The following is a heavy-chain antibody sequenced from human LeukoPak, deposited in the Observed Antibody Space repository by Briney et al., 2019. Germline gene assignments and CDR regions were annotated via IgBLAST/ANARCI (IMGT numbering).Heavy chain of an antibody. Sequence: PSETLSLTCTVSGGSISSYYWSWIRQPPGKGLEWIGYIYNSGSTNYNPSLKSRVTISVDTSKNQFSLKLSSVTAADTAVYYCARETYYDFWSGYYTFDYWGQGTLVTVSS. V-gene: IGHV4-59*12. CDR2: IYNSGST. J-gene: IGHJ4*02. CDR1: GGSISSYY. CDR3: ARETYYDFWSGYYTFDY. D-gene: IGHD3-3*01.